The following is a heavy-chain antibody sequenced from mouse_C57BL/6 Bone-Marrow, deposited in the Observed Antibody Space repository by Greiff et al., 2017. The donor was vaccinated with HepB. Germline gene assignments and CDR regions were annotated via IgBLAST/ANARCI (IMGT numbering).Heavy chain of an antibody. CDR3: ARWGDGYPWYFDV. V-gene: IGHV1-55*01. CDR2: IYPGSGST. CDR1: GYTFTSYW. Sequence: VQLQQPGAELVKPGASVKMSCKASGYTFTSYWITWVKQRPGQGLEWIGDIYPGSGSTNYNEKFKSKATLTVDTSSSTAYMQLSSLTSEDSAVYYCARWGDGYPWYFDVWGTGTTVTVSS. J-gene: IGHJ1*03. D-gene: IGHD2-3*01.